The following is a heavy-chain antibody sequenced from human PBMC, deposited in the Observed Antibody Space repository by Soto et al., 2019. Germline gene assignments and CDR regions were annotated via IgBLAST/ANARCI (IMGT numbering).Heavy chain of an antibody. J-gene: IGHJ6*02. CDR1: GFTFSSYG. Sequence: QVQLVESGGGVVQPGRSLRLSCAASGFTFSSYGMHWVRQAPGKGLEWVAVISYDGSNKYYADSVKGRFTISRDNSKNTLYLQINSLRAEDTAVYYCAKDSYSSSWAVGMDVWGQGTTVTVSS. CDR3: AKDSYSSSWAVGMDV. CDR2: ISYDGSNK. V-gene: IGHV3-30*18. D-gene: IGHD6-13*01.